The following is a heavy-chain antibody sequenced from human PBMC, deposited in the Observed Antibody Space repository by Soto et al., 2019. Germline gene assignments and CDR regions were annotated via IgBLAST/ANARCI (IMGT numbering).Heavy chain of an antibody. D-gene: IGHD2-21*01. CDR1: GFTFNDYA. V-gene: IGHV3-23*04. Sequence: EVHLVQSGGGLVQPGESLRLSCVASGFTFNDYAMHWVRQTPGKGLEWVAAISNRGSSAYYADSVKGRFTISRDKSTKTLSLHMHALRVEDTAVYFCAKSCCDAASCFPCESWGQGTPVAVSP. J-gene: IGHJ4*02. CDR2: ISNRGSSA. CDR3: AKSCCDAASCFPCES.